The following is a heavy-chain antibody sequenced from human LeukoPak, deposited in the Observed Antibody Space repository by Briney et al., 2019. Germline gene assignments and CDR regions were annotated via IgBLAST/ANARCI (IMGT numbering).Heavy chain of an antibody. CDR2: IYYSGST. Sequence: ASETLSLTCTVSGGSISNYYWSWIRQPPGKGLEWIGYIYYSGSTNYNPSLKSRVTISVDTSKNQFSLKLSSVTAADTAVYYCAVLKIVGAGTFDYWGQGTLVTVSS. V-gene: IGHV4-59*01. CDR1: GGSISNYY. J-gene: IGHJ4*02. CDR3: AVLKIVGAGTFDY. D-gene: IGHD1-26*01.